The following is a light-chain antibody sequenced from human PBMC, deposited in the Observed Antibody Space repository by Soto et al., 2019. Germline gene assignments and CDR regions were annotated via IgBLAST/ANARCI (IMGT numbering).Light chain of an antibody. CDR3: GTWDTSLSVV. J-gene: IGLJ2*01. V-gene: IGLV1-51*02. Sequence: QSVLTQPPSVSAAPGQTVTISCSGSNSNIGNNYVSWYQQLPGTAPKLLIYEDNKRPSGIPDRFSGSKSGTSATLGITGLQTGDEADYYCGTWDTSLSVVFGGGTKLTVL. CDR1: NSNIGNNY. CDR2: EDN.